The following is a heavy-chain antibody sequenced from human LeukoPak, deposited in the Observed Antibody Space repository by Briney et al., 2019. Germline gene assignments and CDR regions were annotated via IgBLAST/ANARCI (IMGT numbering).Heavy chain of an antibody. CDR1: GFTFSSYG. Sequence: GGSLRLSCAASGFTFSSYGMHWVRQAPGKGLEWVAFIRYDGSNKYYADSVKGRFTISRDNSKNTLYLQMNSLRAEDTAVYYCARGQRGYSYGGDYWGQGTLVTVSS. D-gene: IGHD5-18*01. V-gene: IGHV3-30*02. CDR2: IRYDGSNK. J-gene: IGHJ4*02. CDR3: ARGQRGYSYGGDY.